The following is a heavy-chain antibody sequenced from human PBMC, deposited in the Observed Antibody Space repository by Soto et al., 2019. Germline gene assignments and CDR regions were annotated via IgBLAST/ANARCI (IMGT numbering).Heavy chain of an antibody. J-gene: IGHJ4*02. Sequence: ASVKVSCKASGGTFSSYAISWVRQAPGQGLEWMGGIIPIFGTANYAQKFQGRVTITADESTSTAYMELSSLRSEDTAVYYCASRTTVTTFFDYWGQGTLVTVS. CDR1: GGTFSSYA. V-gene: IGHV1-69*13. D-gene: IGHD4-17*01. CDR3: ASRTTVTTFFDY. CDR2: IIPIFGTA.